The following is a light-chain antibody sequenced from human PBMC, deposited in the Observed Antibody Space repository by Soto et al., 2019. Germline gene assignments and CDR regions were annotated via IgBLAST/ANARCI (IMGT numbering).Light chain of an antibody. CDR3: QQYNDWLT. V-gene: IGKV3-15*01. CDR1: HSVSST. CDR2: AAS. Sequence: EIVMTQSPDTLSVSPGERATLFCRASHSVSSTVAWYQHRPGQAPRLLIYAASTRATGIPARFSGSGSGTEFTLTISRLQSEDFAVYYCQQYNDWLTFGGGTKVDIK. J-gene: IGKJ4*01.